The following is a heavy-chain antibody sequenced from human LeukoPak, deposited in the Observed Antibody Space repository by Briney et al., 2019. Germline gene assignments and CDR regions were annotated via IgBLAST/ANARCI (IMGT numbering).Heavy chain of an antibody. CDR3: ARDRIAAAGTSSYYYGMDV. D-gene: IGHD6-13*01. Sequence: SETLSLTCTVSGGSISSYYWSWIRQPPGKGLEWIGYIYYSGSTNHNPSLKSRVTISVDTSKNQFSLKLSSVTAADTAVYYCARDRIAAAGTSSYYYGMDVWGQGTTVTVSS. V-gene: IGHV4-59*01. J-gene: IGHJ6*02. CDR2: IYYSGST. CDR1: GGSISSYY.